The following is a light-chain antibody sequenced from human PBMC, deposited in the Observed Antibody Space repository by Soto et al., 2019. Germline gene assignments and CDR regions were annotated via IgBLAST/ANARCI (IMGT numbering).Light chain of an antibody. CDR2: EVS. Sequence: QSALTQPASVSGFPGQSITISCTGTSSDVGGYNFVSWYQQHPGKAPKLMIYEVSNRPLGVSNRFSGSKSGNTASLTISGLQAEDEADYYCTSYTSSSTLDVFGTGTKLTVL. CDR1: SSDVGGYNF. V-gene: IGLV2-14*01. J-gene: IGLJ1*01. CDR3: TSYTSSSTLDV.